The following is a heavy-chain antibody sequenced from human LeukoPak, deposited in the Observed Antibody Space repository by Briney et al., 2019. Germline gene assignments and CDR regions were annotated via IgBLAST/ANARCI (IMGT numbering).Heavy chain of an antibody. V-gene: IGHV4-39*07. D-gene: IGHD3-3*01. CDR3: ARVPSYYDFWSGDNWFDP. CDR1: GGSISSSSYY. Sequence: PSETLSLTCTVSGGSISSSSYYWGWIRQPPGKGLEWIGSIYYSGSTYYNPSLKSRVTISVDTSKNQFSLKLSSVTAADTAVYYCARVPSYYDFWSGDNWFDPWGQGTLVTVSS. J-gene: IGHJ5*02. CDR2: IYYSGST.